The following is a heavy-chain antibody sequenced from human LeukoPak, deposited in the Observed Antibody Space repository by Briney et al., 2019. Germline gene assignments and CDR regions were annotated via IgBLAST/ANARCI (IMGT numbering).Heavy chain of an antibody. CDR3: AKGCCSPYYYYGMDV. J-gene: IGHJ6*02. CDR2: ISSSSSYI. D-gene: IGHD2-15*01. V-gene: IGHV3-21*04. CDR1: GFTFSSYS. Sequence: PGGSLRLSCAASGFTFSSYSMNWVRQAPGKGLEWVSSISSSSSYIYYADSVKGRFTISRDNAKNSLYLQMNSLRAEDTALYYCAKGCCSPYYYYGMDVWGQGTTVTVSS.